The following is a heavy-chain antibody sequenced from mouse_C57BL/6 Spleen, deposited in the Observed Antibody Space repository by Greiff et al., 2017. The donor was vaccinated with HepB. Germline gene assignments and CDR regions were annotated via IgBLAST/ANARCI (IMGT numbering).Heavy chain of an antibody. CDR2: IYPGSGST. Sequence: VQLQQPGAELVKPGASVKMSCKASGYTFTSYWITWVKQRPGQGLEWIGDIYPGSGSTNYNEKFKSKATLTVDTSSSTAYMQRSSLTSEDSAVYYCARKRLFYAMDYWGQGTSVTVSS. CDR1: GYTFTSYW. J-gene: IGHJ4*01. V-gene: IGHV1-55*01. CDR3: ARKRLFYAMDY.